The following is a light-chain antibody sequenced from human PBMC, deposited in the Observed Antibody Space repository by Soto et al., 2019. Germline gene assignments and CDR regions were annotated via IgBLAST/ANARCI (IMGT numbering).Light chain of an antibody. J-gene: IGLJ1*01. V-gene: IGLV2-18*01. CDR1: TTDVANYNS. CDR3: SLYTSSGSLI. CDR2: GVN. Sequence: QSALTQPPSVSGSPGQSVTIPCTGTTTDVANYNSVSWYQQAPDTAPKVIIFGVNNRPSGAPDRFSGSTSGNTASLTISGLQAEDEADYYCSLYTSSGSLIFGAGTKVTVL.